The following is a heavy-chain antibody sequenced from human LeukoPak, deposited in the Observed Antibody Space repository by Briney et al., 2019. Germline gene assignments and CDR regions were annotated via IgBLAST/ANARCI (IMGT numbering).Heavy chain of an antibody. V-gene: IGHV4-30-4*08. J-gene: IGHJ4*02. CDR2: IYYSGST. CDR1: GGSISSGDYY. CDR3: ARGSYYYDSSGYPDY. Sequence: PSQTLSLTCTVSGGSISSGDYYWSWIRQPPGKGLEWIGYIYYSGSTYYNPSLKSRVTISVDTSKNQFSLKLSSVTAADTAVYYCARGSYYYDSSGYPDYWGQGTLVTVSS. D-gene: IGHD3-22*01.